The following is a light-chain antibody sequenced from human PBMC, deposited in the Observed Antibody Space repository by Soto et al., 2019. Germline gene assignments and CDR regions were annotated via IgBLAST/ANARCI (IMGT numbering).Light chain of an antibody. CDR3: CSYEGFSAVV. J-gene: IGLJ1*01. CDR2: EGN. Sequence: QSVLTQPASVSGSPGQSITISCTGTSRDIGSYNLVSWYQQHPGKAPKLMIYEGNKRPSGVSNRFSASKSGNTASLTISGLQAEDEGDYYCCSYEGFSAVVFGSGTKVTVL. V-gene: IGLV2-23*03. CDR1: SRDIGSYNL.